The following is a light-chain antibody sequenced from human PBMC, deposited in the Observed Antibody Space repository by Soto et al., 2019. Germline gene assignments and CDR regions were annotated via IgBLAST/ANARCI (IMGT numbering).Light chain of an antibody. Sequence: QSVLTQPPSVSGAPGQRVTISCTGSSSNIGAGYDVHWYQQLPGTAPKLLIYVNSNRPSGVPDRFSGSKSGTSASLALTGLQAEDEADYYCQSYDSSLSAVVFGGGTQLTVL. J-gene: IGLJ2*01. CDR2: VNS. V-gene: IGLV1-40*01. CDR1: SSNIGAGYD. CDR3: QSYDSSLSAVV.